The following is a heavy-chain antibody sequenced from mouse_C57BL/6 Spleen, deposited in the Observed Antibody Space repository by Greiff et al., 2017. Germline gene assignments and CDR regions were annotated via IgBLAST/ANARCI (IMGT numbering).Heavy chain of an antibody. CDR1: GYTFTSYW. Sequence: QVQLKQPGAELVRPGSSVKLSCKASGYTFTSYWMDWVKQRPGQGLEWIGNIYPSDSETHYNQKFKDKATLTVDKSSSTAYMQLSSLTSEDSAVYYCARLYDYAPLGYWGQGTSVTVSS. J-gene: IGHJ4*01. CDR2: IYPSDSET. CDR3: ARLYDYAPLGY. V-gene: IGHV1-61*01. D-gene: IGHD2-4*01.